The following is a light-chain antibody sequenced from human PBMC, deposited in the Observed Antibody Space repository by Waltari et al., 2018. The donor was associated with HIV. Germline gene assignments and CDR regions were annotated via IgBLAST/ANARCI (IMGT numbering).Light chain of an antibody. Sequence: EIVLTQSPGTLSLSPGDRATLSCMTSETIKSKYLSWYQQRGDQAPRLLIYGASSRAPGIPDRFSGSGSKTDFNLTINGLEPEDFATYYCHQYGSSFWTFGQGTKV. J-gene: IGKJ1*01. V-gene: IGKV3-20*01. CDR2: GAS. CDR1: ETIKSKY. CDR3: HQYGSSFWT.